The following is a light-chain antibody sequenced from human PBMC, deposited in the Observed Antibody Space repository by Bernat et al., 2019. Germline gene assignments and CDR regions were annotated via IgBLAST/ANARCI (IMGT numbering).Light chain of an antibody. V-gene: IGLV1-44*01. Sequence: QSILTQPPSASGTPGQRVTIYCSGGSTNIGSNTVNWYQQVPGTPPKLLIFSKNQRPSGVPDRFSGSKSGTSASLAISGLQPDDEADYYCGTWDDSLNVWLFGGGTKLTVL. CDR3: GTWDDSLNVWL. CDR2: SKN. CDR1: STNIGSNT. J-gene: IGLJ2*01.